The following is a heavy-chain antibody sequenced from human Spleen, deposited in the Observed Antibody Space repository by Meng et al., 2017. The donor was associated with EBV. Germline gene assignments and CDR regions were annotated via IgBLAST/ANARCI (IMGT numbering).Heavy chain of an antibody. D-gene: IGHD6-25*01. V-gene: IGHV3-11*01. CDR3: AKVAGPYYFDY. CDR1: GFTFSDSY. Sequence: QVQLVQSGGGLVKRGVSLRLSCAAFGFTFSDSYMSWIRQTPGKGLELVSYIGPTGSATFYADSVQGRFTISRDNANNLLYLQMSSLRAEDMAVYYCAKVAGPYYFDYWGQGTLVTVSS. CDR2: IGPTGSAT. J-gene: IGHJ4*02.